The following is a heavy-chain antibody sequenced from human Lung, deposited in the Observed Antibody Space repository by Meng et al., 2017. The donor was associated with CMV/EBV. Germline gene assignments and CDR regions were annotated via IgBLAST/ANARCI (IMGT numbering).Heavy chain of an antibody. CDR1: GGSISSGDYY. Sequence: QVQRPEPGPGLVKPSQTLSLPCTVSGGSISSGDYYWSWIRQPPGKGLEWMGYIYYTGSTYYNPSLKSRVIISVDTSKNQFSLKLNSVTAADTAVYYCARVGGCSGGGCYHRLFDYWGQGTLVTVSS. D-gene: IGHD2-15*01. J-gene: IGHJ4*02. CDR2: IYYTGST. V-gene: IGHV4-30-4*01. CDR3: ARVGGCSGGGCYHRLFDY.